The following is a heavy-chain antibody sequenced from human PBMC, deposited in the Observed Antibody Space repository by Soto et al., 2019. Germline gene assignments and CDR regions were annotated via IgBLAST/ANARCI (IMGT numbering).Heavy chain of an antibody. CDR3: ARFGYSTNIGIDY. D-gene: IGHD3-22*01. J-gene: IGHJ4*02. CDR2: IYYSGST. V-gene: IGHV4-31*03. Sequence: PSETLSLTCTVSGGSISSGGYYWSWIRQHPGKGLEWIGYIYYSGSTYYNPSLKSRVTISVDTSKNQFYLKLSSVTAADTAVYYCARFGYSTNIGIDYWGQGTLVTAPQ. CDR1: GGSISSGGYY.